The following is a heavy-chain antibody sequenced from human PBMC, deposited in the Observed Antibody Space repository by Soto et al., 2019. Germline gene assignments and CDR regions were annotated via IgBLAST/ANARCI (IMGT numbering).Heavy chain of an antibody. Sequence: ASVMVSCKASGHTFSSYDINWVRQATGQGLEWMGWLNPNSGDTGYAQKFQGRVTLTRNTSINTAYIELSSLTSDDTAVYYCATSGGGWYLCWGR. V-gene: IGHV1-8*01. J-gene: IGHJ2*01. CDR1: GHTFSSYD. D-gene: IGHD6-19*01. CDR2: LNPNSGDT. CDR3: ATSGGGWYLC.